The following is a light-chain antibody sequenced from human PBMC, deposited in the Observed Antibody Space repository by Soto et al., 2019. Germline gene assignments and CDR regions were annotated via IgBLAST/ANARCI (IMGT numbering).Light chain of an antibody. V-gene: IGKV3-11*01. Sequence: EIVLTQSPATLSLSPGDRATLSCRASHSVSSYLAWYQQRPGQAPRLLIYDASNRATGIPARFSGSGSGTDFTLTISSLKPEDFAVYFCQQRTSWPSLTFGGGTKVEIK. J-gene: IGKJ4*01. CDR1: HSVSSY. CDR2: DAS. CDR3: QQRTSWPSLT.